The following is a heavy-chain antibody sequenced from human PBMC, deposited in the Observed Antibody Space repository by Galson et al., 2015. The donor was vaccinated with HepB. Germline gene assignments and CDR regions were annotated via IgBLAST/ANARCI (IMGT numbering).Heavy chain of an antibody. V-gene: IGHV1-3*01. CDR2: INAGNGNT. D-gene: IGHD3-22*01. CDR1: GYTFTSYA. J-gene: IGHJ6*03. CDR3: AREGVYYDSTFYYYYMDV. Sequence: SVKVSCKASGYTFTSYAMHWVRQAPGQRLEWMGWINAGNGNTKYSQKFQGRVTITRDTSASTAYMELSSLRSEDTAVYYCAREGVYYDSTFYYYYMDVWGKGTTVTVSS.